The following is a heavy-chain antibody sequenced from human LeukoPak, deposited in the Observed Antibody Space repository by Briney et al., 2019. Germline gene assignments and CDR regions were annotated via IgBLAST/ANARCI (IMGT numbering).Heavy chain of an antibody. Sequence: SETLSLTCTVSGGSISSGYYWGWIRQPPGKGLEWIGSIYHSGSTYYNPSLKSRVTISVDTSKNQFSLKLSSVTAADTAVYYCASSKIVVVPAANDYWGQGTLVTVSS. J-gene: IGHJ4*02. CDR2: IYHSGST. V-gene: IGHV4-38-2*02. CDR1: GGSISSGYY. D-gene: IGHD2-2*01. CDR3: ASSKIVVVPAANDY.